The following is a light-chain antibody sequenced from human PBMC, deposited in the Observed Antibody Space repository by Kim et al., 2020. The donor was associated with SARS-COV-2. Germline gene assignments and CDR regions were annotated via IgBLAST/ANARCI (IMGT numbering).Light chain of an antibody. CDR3: CSYAGYSAA. CDR2: EVS. J-gene: IGLJ1*01. V-gene: IGLV2-23*02. CDR1: SSDVGSYNL. Sequence: PGQSITISCPGTSSDVGSYNLVSWYQQHPGKAPELMIFEVSKRPSGVSNRFSGSKSGNTASLTISGLQAEDEADYYCCSYAGYSAAFGSGTKVTVL.